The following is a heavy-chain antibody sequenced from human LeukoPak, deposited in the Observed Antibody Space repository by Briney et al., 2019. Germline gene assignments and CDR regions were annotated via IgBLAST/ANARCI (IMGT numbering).Heavy chain of an antibody. D-gene: IGHD5-18*01. CDR1: GFTFSDYW. J-gene: IGHJ4*02. V-gene: IGHV3-7*01. Sequence: GGSLRLSCAASGFTFSDYWMSWVRQAPGKGLEWVANIKQDGSEKYYVDSVKGRFTISRDNAKNSLYLQMNTLRAEDTAVYYCARGSDTAMVLFYYFDYWGQGTLVTVSS. CDR3: ARGSDTAMVLFYYFDY. CDR2: IKQDGSEK.